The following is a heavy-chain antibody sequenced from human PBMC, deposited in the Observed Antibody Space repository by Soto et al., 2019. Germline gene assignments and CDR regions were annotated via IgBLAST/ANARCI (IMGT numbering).Heavy chain of an antibody. CDR2: ISNSGDR. J-gene: IGHJ6*02. CDR1: GFSFSSYA. D-gene: IGHD3-10*01. V-gene: IGHV3-23*01. Sequence: VQVLESGGALVQPGGSLRLSCAASGFSFSSYAMYWVRQAPGKGLEWVSTISNSGDRYYADSVEGRFTISRDNSKDTVYLQMNSLRAEDTAVYYFAKPKYRGVVVNVWGQGTTVTVSS. CDR3: AKPKYRGVVVNV.